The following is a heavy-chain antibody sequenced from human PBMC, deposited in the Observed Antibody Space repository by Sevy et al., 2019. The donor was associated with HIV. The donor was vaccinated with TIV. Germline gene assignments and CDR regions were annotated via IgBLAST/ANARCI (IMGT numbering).Heavy chain of an antibody. D-gene: IGHD5-18*01. J-gene: IGHJ4*02. CDR1: GGSFSGYY. CDR2: INHSGST. CDR3: ARPRGYSYGYGY. V-gene: IGHV4-34*01. Sequence: ETLSLTCAVYGGSFSGYYWSWIRQPPGKGLEWIGEINHSGSTNYNPSLKSRVTISVDTSKNQFSLKLSSVTAADTAVYYCARPRGYSYGYGYWGQGTLVTVSS.